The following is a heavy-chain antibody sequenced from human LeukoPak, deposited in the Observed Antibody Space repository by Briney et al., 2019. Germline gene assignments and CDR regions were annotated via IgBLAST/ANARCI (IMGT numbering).Heavy chain of an antibody. J-gene: IGHJ4*02. CDR1: GGTFSSYA. Sequence: SVKVSCKASGGTFSSYAISWVRQAPGQGLEWMGRIIPILGIANYAQKFQGRVTMTRDTSISTAYMELSRLRSDDTAVYYCATTVYSSGWYYFDYWGQGTLVTVSS. CDR2: IIPILGIA. V-gene: IGHV1-69*04. CDR3: ATTVYSSGWYYFDY. D-gene: IGHD6-19*01.